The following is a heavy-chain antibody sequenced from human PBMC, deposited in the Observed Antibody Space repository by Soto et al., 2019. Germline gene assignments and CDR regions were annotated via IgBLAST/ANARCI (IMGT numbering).Heavy chain of an antibody. J-gene: IGHJ6*02. Sequence: PGESLEICCKGCGYIFTSYWIGGVRQMAGKCLEWMWISYPGDSDTRYSASFQGQVTISADKSISTAYLQCSSLKASDTAMYYCARLQANSGSGDYYGMDVSGQGTTVTVPS. CDR1: GYIFTSYW. CDR3: ARLQANSGSGDYYGMDV. D-gene: IGHD3-10*01. CDR2: SYPGDSDT. V-gene: IGHV5-51*01.